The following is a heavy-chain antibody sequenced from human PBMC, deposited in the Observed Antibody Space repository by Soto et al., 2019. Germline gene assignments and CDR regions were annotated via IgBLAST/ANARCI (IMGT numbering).Heavy chain of an antibody. CDR2: VNHFGTT. CDR3: ARGRGPTRRSQPYFDR. Sequence: QVQFQHWGAGLLKPSETVSLTCAVNGGAFSDYHWTWIRQAPGNGLEWIGEVNHFGTTKYNPSLQSRVTISVDTSKNLFSLNLTSVTAADTALYYCARGRGPTRRSQPYFDRWGQGALVSVSS. D-gene: IGHD2-2*01. V-gene: IGHV4-34*02. J-gene: IGHJ4*02. CDR1: GGAFSDYH.